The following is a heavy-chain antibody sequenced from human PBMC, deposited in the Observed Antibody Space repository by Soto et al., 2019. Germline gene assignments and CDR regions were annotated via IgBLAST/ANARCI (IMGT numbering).Heavy chain of an antibody. D-gene: IGHD4-17*01. CDR2: IHDSGNT. J-gene: IGHJ5*02. CDR1: GGSVSIGDYL. V-gene: IGHV4-30-4*01. CDR3: AGARGGDSGDYASLFDR. Sequence: SETLSLTCTVFGGSVSIGDYLWSWIRQRPGKGLEWIGYIHDSGNTYYNPSLKSRVTISLDTSKNQFSLKVTSMTAADTAVYFCAGARGGDSGDYASLFDRWGQGNLVTVSS.